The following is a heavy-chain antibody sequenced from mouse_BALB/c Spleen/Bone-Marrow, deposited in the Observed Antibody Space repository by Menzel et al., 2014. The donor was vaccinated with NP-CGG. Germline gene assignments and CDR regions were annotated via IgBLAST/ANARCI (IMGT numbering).Heavy chain of an antibody. CDR3: ARGRWYY. V-gene: IGHV1-22*01. D-gene: IGHD2-3*01. CDR2: VNPNIGGT. Sequence: EVQVIESGPELVKPGASVKISCKTSGYTFSDYTLHWVKQSHGESLEWIGGVNPNIGGTSYNQKFKGKASLTVNKSSTTAYMELRSLTSDDSAVYYCARGRWYYWGQGTTRTVSS. CDR1: GYTFSDYT. J-gene: IGHJ2*01.